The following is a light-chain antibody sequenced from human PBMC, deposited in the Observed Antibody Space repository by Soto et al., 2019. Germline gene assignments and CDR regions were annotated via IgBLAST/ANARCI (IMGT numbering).Light chain of an antibody. CDR2: AAS. CDR1: QSVSGN. J-gene: IGKJ3*01. Sequence: EIVMTQSPATLSVSPGERATLSCRASQSVSGNLAWYQQKPGQAPRLLIYAASTRATGIPARFSGSGSGTVFTLTISSLQSEDFAVYYCHQYNNWPPFTFGPGTKVDIK. V-gene: IGKV3-15*01. CDR3: HQYNNWPPFT.